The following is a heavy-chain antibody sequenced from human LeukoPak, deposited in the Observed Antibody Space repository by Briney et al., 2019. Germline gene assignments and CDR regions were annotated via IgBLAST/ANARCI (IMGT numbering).Heavy chain of an antibody. Sequence: ASVKVSCKVSGYTLTELSMHWVRQAPGKGLEWTGGFGPEDGETIYAQKFQGRVTMTEDTSTDTAYMELSSLRSEDTAVYYCATGVVVAATTPNWFDPWGQGTLVTVSS. V-gene: IGHV1-24*01. J-gene: IGHJ5*02. CDR3: ATGVVVAATTPNWFDP. CDR2: FGPEDGET. D-gene: IGHD2-15*01. CDR1: GYTLTELS.